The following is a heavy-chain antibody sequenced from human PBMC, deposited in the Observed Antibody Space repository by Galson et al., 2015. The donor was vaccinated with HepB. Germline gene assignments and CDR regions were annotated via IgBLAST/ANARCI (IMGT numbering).Heavy chain of an antibody. J-gene: IGHJ3*02. V-gene: IGHV2-70*11. D-gene: IGHD5-12*01. CDR2: IDWDDDK. CDR1: GFSLSTSGMC. CDR3: ARILGATTFYMDDAFDI. Sequence: PALVKPTQTLTLTCTFSGFSLSTSGMCVSWIRQPPGKALEWFARIDWDDDKYYSTSLKTRLTISKDTSKNQVVLTMTNMDPVDTATYYCARILGATTFYMDDAFDIWGQGTMVTVSS.